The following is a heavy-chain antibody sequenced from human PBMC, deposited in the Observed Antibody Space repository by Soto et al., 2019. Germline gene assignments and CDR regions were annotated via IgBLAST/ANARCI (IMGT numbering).Heavy chain of an antibody. CDR2: IDAGYGNT. CDR1: GYTFTDHA. V-gene: IGHV1-3*01. D-gene: IGHD2-15*01. J-gene: IGHJ5*02. CDR3: AKVVEGIWFDP. Sequence: ASVKVSCKASGYTFTDHALHWVRQAPGQRLEWMGRIDAGYGNTKFSEHFQGRVSLTWDTSASTAYMELSSLRSEDTAVYYCAKVVEGIWFDPWGQGTLVTVSS.